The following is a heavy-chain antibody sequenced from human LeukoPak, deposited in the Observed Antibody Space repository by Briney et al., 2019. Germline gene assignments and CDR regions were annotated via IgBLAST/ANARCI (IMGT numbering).Heavy chain of an antibody. Sequence: GGSLRLSCAASGLTVSSNYMTWVRQALGKGLEWVSVMYTGGTTYYAASVQGRFTISRDNSKNTLFLQMDSLRVEDTAVYYCARGQLRAFDYRGRGTLVTVAS. CDR2: MYTGGTT. D-gene: IGHD1-1*01. V-gene: IGHV3-53*01. CDR1: GLTVSSNY. CDR3: ARGQLRAFDY. J-gene: IGHJ4*02.